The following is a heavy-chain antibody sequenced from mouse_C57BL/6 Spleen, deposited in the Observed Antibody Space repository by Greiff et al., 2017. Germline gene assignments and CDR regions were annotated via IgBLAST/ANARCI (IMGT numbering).Heavy chain of an antibody. CDR1: GYTFTSYW. CDR2: IDPSDSET. CDR3: ARKPWDEDYAMDY. V-gene: IGHV1-52*01. J-gene: IGHJ4*01. Sequence: QVQLQQPGAELVRPGSSVKLSCKASGYTFTSYWMHWVKQRPIQGLEWIGNIDPSDSETHYNQKFKDKATLTVDKSSSTAYMQLSSLTSEDSAVYDCARKPWDEDYAMDYWGQGTSVTVSS. D-gene: IGHD4-1*01.